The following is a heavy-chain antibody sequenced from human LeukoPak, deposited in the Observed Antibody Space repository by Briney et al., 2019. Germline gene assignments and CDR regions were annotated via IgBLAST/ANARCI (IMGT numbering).Heavy chain of an antibody. J-gene: IGHJ3*02. CDR3: ARIRDGYNDAYDI. V-gene: IGHV1-46*01. D-gene: IGHD5-24*01. CDR1: GYTFTINN. Sequence: GPSVTLSCNASGYTFTINNIHWVRHGPGQGLEWMGLINPGGDNTDYAQNFQGRVTMTRDTSTSTDYMWLSSLRSEDTAVYYCARIRDGYNDAYDIWGQGTMVTVSS. CDR2: INPGGDNT.